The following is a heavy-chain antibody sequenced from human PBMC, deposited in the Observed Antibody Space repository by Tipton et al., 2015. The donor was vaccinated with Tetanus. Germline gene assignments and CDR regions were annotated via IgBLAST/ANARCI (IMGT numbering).Heavy chain of an antibody. CDR2: ITWNSGVT. V-gene: IGHV3-9*01. CDR3: ARALIEAAGDYGDY. CDR1: GFTFDDYG. D-gene: IGHD6-13*01. J-gene: IGHJ4*02. Sequence: SLRLSCAASGFTFDDYGMHWVRQVPGKGLEWVSGITWNSGVTAYADSLKGRLIISRDNARNSLYLQFNSLRLEDTAVYYCARALIEAAGDYGDYWGQGTLVTVSS.